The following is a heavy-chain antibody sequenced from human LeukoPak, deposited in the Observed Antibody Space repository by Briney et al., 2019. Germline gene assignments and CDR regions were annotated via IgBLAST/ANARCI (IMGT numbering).Heavy chain of an antibody. CDR1: GYTFTGYY. J-gene: IGHJ6*03. CDR2: INPNSGGT. D-gene: IGHD5-18*01. CDR3: ARDFYYVDTAMVGYMDV. V-gene: IGHV1-2*02. Sequence: ASVKVSCKASGYTFTGYYMHWVRQAPGQGPEWMGWINPNSGGTNYAQKFQGRVTMTRDTSISTAYMELSRLRSDDTAVYYCARDFYYVDTAMVGYMDVWGKGTTVTVSS.